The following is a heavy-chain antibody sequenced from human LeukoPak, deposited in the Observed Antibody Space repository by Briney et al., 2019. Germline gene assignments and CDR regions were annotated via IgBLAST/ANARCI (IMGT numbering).Heavy chain of an antibody. J-gene: IGHJ1*01. D-gene: IGHD3-22*01. CDR3: ARDQNFYDKTGEGYFQH. Sequence: PGGSLRLSCGVSGFNFNSYWMSWVRQAPGKGLELVAKIRRDGSEEYYVGSVKGRFTISRDNAKNSLYLQMNRLRAEDTAVYFCARDQNFYDKTGEGYFQHWGQGTLVTVSS. V-gene: IGHV3-7*01. CDR1: GFNFNSYW. CDR2: IRRDGSEE.